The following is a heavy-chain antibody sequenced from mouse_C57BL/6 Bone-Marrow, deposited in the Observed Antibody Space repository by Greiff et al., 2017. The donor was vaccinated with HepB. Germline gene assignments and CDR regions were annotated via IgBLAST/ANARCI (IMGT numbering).Heavy chain of an antibody. V-gene: IGHV1-82*01. J-gene: IGHJ4*01. CDR1: GYAFSSSW. CDR2: IYPGDGDT. D-gene: IGHD2-1*01. Sequence: VQLQQSGPELVKPGASVKISCKASGYAFSSSWMNWVKQRPGKGLEWIGRIYPGDGDTNYNGKFKGKATLTADKSSSTAYMQLSSLTSEDSAVYFCARSEVYYGNFYAMDYWGQGTSATVSS. CDR3: ARSEVYYGNFYAMDY.